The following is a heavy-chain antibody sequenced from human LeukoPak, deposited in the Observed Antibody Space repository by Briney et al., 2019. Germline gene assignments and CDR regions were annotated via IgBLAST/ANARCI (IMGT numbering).Heavy chain of an antibody. D-gene: IGHD2-2*01. CDR1: GYSISSGYY. J-gene: IGHJ4*02. CDR3: ASYRPLGYCSSTSCRATVDTAMEN. V-gene: IGHV4-38-2*01. CDR2: IYHSGST. Sequence: SETLSLTCAVSGYSISSGYYWGWIRQPPGKGLEWIGSIYHSGSTYYNPSLKSRVTISVDTSKNQFSLRLSSVTAADTAVYYCASYRPLGYCSSTSCRATVDTAMENWGQGTLVTVSS.